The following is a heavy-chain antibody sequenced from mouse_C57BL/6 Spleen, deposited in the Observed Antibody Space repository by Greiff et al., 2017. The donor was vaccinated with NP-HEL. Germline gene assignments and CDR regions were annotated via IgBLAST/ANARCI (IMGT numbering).Heavy chain of an antibody. J-gene: IGHJ2*01. D-gene: IGHD2-2*01. Sequence: QVQLQQPGAELVKPGASVKLSCKASGYTFTSYWMQWVKQRPGQGLEWIGEIDPSDSYTNYNQQFKGKATLTVDTSSSTAYMQLSSLTSEDSAVYYCARRGGMVTSDYWGQGTTLTVSS. V-gene: IGHV1-50*01. CDR3: ARRGGMVTSDY. CDR2: IDPSDSYT. CDR1: GYTFTSYW.